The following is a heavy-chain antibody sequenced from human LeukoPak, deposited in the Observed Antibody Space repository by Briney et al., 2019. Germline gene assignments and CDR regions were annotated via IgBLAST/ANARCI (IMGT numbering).Heavy chain of an antibody. CDR2: IRSTGDST. CDR1: GFTFSSYT. J-gene: IGHJ4*02. V-gene: IGHV3-23*01. D-gene: IGHD6-19*01. Sequence: GGSLRLSCVASGFTFSSYTMSWVRQAPGKGLEWVAGIRSTGDSTTYADFVRGRFTISRDNSENTLYLQMNSLRVDDTAVYYCARGANGWYNFDNWGQGTLVTVSS. CDR3: ARGANGWYNFDN.